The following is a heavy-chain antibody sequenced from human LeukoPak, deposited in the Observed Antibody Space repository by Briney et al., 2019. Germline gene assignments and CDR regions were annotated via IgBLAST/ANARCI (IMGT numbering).Heavy chain of an antibody. CDR3: STDYAYFYDSSGYYYY. J-gene: IGHJ4*02. CDR2: IRSKAYGGTT. V-gene: IGHV3-49*04. CDR1: RFTFGDYA. Sequence: TGGSLRLSCTASRFTFGDYAMSWVRQAPGKGLEWVGFIRSKAYGGTTEYAASVKGRFTISRDDSKSVAYLQMNSLKTEDTAVYYCSTDYAYFYDSSGYYYYWGQGTLVTVSS. D-gene: IGHD3-22*01.